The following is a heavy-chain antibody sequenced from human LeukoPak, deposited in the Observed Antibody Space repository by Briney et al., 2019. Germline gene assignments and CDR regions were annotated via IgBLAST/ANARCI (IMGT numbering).Heavy chain of an antibody. CDR3: ARASAPYYLWGNAFDI. CDR1: GGTFSSYA. Sequence: GASVKVSCKASGGTFSSYAISWVRQAPGQGLEWMGGIIPIFGTANYAQKFQGRVTITADESTSTAYMELSSLRSEDTAVYYCARASAPYYLWGNAFDIWGQGTMVTVSS. V-gene: IGHV1-69*13. D-gene: IGHD3-16*01. J-gene: IGHJ3*02. CDR2: IIPIFGTA.